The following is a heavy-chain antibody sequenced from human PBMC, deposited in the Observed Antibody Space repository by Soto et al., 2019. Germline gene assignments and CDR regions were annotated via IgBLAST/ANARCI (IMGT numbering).Heavy chain of an antibody. CDR2: IYYSGST. J-gene: IGHJ6*03. CDR3: ARHEAGRESSSWYQDSVDYYYYYMDV. V-gene: IGHV4-39*01. D-gene: IGHD6-13*01. Sequence: QLQLQESGPGLVKPSETLSLTCTVSGGSISSSSYYWGWIRQPPGKGLEWIGSIYYSGSTYYNPSLKSRVTISVDTSKNQFSLKLSSVTAADTAVYYCARHEAGRESSSWYQDSVDYYYYYMDVWGKGTTVTVSS. CDR1: GGSISSSSYY.